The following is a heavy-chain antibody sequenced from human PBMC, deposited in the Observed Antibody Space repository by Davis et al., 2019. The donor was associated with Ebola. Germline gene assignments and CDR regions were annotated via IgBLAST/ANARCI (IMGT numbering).Heavy chain of an antibody. CDR2: ISGGGRTI. Sequence: GESLKISCAASGFTFSDYYMSWIRQAPGKGLEWVSYISGGGRTIYYADSVKGRFTISRDNSKNTLYLQMNSLRAGDTAAYYCAKQSGSSGWYGLDYWGQGTLVTVSS. CDR3: AKQSGSSGWYGLDY. CDR1: GFTFSDYY. J-gene: IGHJ4*02. V-gene: IGHV3-11*01. D-gene: IGHD6-19*01.